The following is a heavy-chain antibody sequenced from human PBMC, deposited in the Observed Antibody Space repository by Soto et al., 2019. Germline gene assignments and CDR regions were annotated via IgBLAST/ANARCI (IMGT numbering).Heavy chain of an antibody. Sequence: QVQLQESGPGLVKPSQTLSLTCTVSGGSISSGIYYWSWLRQPPGKGLEWIGFISYSGSTYYSTSLKSRVTISVDPSTSQFSLNLSFVTAEDTAVYYWATMGTPATGLYFFDYWGQGSLVTVSS. CDR1: GGSISSGIYY. D-gene: IGHD2-15*01. J-gene: IGHJ4*02. V-gene: IGHV4-30-4*01. CDR2: ISYSGST. CDR3: ATMGTPATGLYFFDY.